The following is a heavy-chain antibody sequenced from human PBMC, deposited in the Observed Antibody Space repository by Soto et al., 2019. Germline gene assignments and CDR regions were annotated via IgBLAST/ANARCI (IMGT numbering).Heavy chain of an antibody. V-gene: IGHV3-53*04. CDR2: IYSGGST. D-gene: IGHD6-19*01. J-gene: IGHJ3*02. Sequence: GGSLRLSCAASGFTVSSNYMSWVRQAPGKGLEWVSVIYSGGSTYYADSVEGRFTISRHNSKNTLYLQMNSLRAEDTAVYYCARGRIAVAGTNAFDIWGQGTMVTV. CDR1: GFTVSSNY. CDR3: ARGRIAVAGTNAFDI.